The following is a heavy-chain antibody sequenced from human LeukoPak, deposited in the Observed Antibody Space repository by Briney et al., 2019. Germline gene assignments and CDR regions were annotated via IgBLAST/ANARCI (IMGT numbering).Heavy chain of an antibody. D-gene: IGHD4-11*01. V-gene: IGHV4-59*01. CDR3: ARTTEGHAGGPGYSYYYYMDV. J-gene: IGHJ6*03. CDR2: IHYSGST. Sequence: ASETLSLTCTVSGGSISSYYWSWIRQPPGKGLEWIGYIHYSGSTHYNPSLKSRVTISVDTSKNQVSLKLRSVTAADTAVYYCARTTEGHAGGPGYSYYYYMDVWGKGTTVTISS. CDR1: GGSISSYY.